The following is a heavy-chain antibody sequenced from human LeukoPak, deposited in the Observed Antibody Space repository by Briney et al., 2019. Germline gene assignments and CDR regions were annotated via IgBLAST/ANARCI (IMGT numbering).Heavy chain of an antibody. J-gene: IGHJ4*02. Sequence: SVKVSFKSSGGTFSSYAISWVRQAPGQGLEGMGVIIPIFGTANYAQKFQGRVTITEDESTSTAYMELSSLRSEDTAVYYCARDIAGGLDYWGQGTLVTVSS. CDR1: GGTFSSYA. CDR2: IIPIFGTA. D-gene: IGHD3-16*01. CDR3: ARDIAGGLDY. V-gene: IGHV1-69*13.